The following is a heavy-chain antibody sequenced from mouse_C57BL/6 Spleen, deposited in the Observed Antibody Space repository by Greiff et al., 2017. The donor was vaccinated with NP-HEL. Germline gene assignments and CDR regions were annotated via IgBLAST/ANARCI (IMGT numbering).Heavy chain of an antibody. V-gene: IGHV3-6*01. CDR3: ARDEGGDYVAWFAY. Sequence: DVKLVESGPGLVKPSQPLSLTCSVTGYSITSGYYWNWIRQFPGNKLEWMGYISYDGSNNYNPSLKNRISITRDTSKNQFFLKLNSVTTEDTATYYCARDEGGDYVAWFAYWGQGTLVTVSA. CDR2: ISYDGSN. J-gene: IGHJ3*01. D-gene: IGHD2-13*01. CDR1: GYSITSGYY.